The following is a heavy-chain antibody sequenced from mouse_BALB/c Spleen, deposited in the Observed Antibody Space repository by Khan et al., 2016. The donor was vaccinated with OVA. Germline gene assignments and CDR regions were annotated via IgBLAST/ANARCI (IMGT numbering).Heavy chain of an antibody. V-gene: IGHV3-2*02. CDR1: GYSITSDYA. J-gene: IGHJ1*01. D-gene: IGHD1-1*02. CDR3: ARSAYYANWYFDV. Sequence: VRLQQSGPGLVKPSQSLSLTCTVTGYSITSDYAWNWIRQFPGNKLEWMGYISYSGSTSYNPSLKSRISITRDTSKNQFFLQLNSVSTGDTATYYCARSAYYANWYFDVWGAGTTVTVSS. CDR2: ISYSGST.